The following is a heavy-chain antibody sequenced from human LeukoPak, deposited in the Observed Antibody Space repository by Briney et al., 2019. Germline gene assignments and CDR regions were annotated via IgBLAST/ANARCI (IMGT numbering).Heavy chain of an antibody. D-gene: IGHD4-11*01. V-gene: IGHV1-2*02. J-gene: IGHJ4*02. Sequence: ASVKVSCKASGYTFTGYYMHWVRQAPGQGLEWMGWINPNSGGTNYAQKFQGRVTMTRDTSISTAYMELSRLRSDDTAVYYCATSNPSMTTATTRGAPFDYWGQGTLVTVSS. CDR1: GYTFTGYY. CDR3: ATSNPSMTTATTRGAPFDY. CDR2: INPNSGGT.